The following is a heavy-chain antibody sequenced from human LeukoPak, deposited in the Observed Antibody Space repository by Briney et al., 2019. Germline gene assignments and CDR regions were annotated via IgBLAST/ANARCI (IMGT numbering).Heavy chain of an antibody. V-gene: IGHV1-8*01. CDR1: GYTFTSYD. D-gene: IGHD3-22*01. CDR2: MNPNSGNP. Sequence: EASVKVSCKASGYTFTSYDINWVRQSTGQGLEWMGWMNPNSGNPGYAQKFQGRVTMTRNTSISTAYMELSSLRSEDTAVYYCARGLWSGSSGYYAPDYWGQGTLVTVSS. J-gene: IGHJ4*02. CDR3: ARGLWSGSSGYYAPDY.